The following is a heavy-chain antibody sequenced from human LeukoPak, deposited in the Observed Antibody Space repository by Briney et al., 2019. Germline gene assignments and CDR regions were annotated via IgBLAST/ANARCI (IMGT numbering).Heavy chain of an antibody. D-gene: IGHD5-24*01. CDR2: ISYDGSNT. V-gene: IGHV3-30*04. CDR1: GFTFSSHA. J-gene: IGHJ4*02. Sequence: GRSLRLSCAASGFTFSSHALHWVRQAPGKGLEWVALISYDGSNTYYADSVKGRFTISRDNSKNTLYLQMNSLTAEDTAVYYCARGGRDGYNLPSDYWGQGTLVTVSS. CDR3: ARGGRDGYNLPSDY.